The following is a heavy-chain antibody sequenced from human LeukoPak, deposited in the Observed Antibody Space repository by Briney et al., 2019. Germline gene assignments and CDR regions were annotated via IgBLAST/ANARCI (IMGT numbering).Heavy chain of an antibody. CDR3: ASYCSSTSCYDMDV. CDR1: GGSFSGYY. D-gene: IGHD2-2*01. Sequence: SETLSLTCAVYGGSFSGYYWSWIRQPPGKGLEWIGEINHSGSTNYNPSLKSRVTISVNTSKKQFSLEMSSVTAAGTAVYYCASYCSSTSCYDMDVWGKGTTVTGSS. CDR2: INHSGST. V-gene: IGHV4-34*01. J-gene: IGHJ6*03.